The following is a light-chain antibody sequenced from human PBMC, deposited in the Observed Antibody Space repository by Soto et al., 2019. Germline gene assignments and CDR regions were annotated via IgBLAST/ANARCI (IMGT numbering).Light chain of an antibody. CDR3: QQDSSWPLT. Sequence: EIVFTQSPATLSFSPGERGTLSRWASQSVSSYLAWYQQKPGQAPRLLIYGASIRATGVPATFSGSGSGTEFTLSISSLQSEHLGVYYCQQDSSWPLTFGGGTKVDIK. J-gene: IGKJ4*01. CDR1: QSVSSY. CDR2: GAS. V-gene: IGKV3-15*01.